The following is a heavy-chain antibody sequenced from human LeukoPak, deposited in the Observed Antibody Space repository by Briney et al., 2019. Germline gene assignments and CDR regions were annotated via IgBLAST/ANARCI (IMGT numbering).Heavy chain of an antibody. D-gene: IGHD2-15*01. CDR3: AREATLGYCSGGTCYSAYYFDY. Sequence: SETLSLTCTVSGGSISNYYWSWIRQPAGKGLEWIGRIYTSGSTNNNPSLKSRVTMSVDTSKNQFSLKLSSVTAADTAVYYCAREATLGYCSGGTCYSAYYFDYWGQGTLVTVSS. CDR1: GGSISNYY. J-gene: IGHJ4*02. V-gene: IGHV4-4*07. CDR2: IYTSGST.